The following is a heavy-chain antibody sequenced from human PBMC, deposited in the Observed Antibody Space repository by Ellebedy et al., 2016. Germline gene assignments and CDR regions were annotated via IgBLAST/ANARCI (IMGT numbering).Heavy chain of an antibody. Sequence: GGSLRLXXAASGFTFSITGMTWVRQAPGKGLEWVSLIYSGGDTSYADSVKGRFTISRDSSRNTLYLQMNSLRAEDTAVYYCAPRAIAAPKWGQGTLVTVSS. CDR3: APRAIAAPK. CDR1: GFTFSITG. V-gene: IGHV3-53*01. CDR2: IYSGGDT. J-gene: IGHJ4*02. D-gene: IGHD6-6*01.